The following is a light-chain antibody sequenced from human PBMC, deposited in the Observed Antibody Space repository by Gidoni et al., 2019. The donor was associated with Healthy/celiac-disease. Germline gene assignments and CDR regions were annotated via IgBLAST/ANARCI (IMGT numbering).Light chain of an antibody. J-gene: IGLJ2*01. V-gene: IGLV3-25*03. CDR2: KDS. Sequence: SSALPPPPSVSVSPGQTARITCSGDALPKKYAYWYQQKPGKAPVLVIYKDSERPSGIPERFSGSSSGTTVTLTISGVQAEDEADHYCQSAERSGTIVVFGGGTKLTVL. CDR3: QSAERSGTIVV. CDR1: ALPKKY.